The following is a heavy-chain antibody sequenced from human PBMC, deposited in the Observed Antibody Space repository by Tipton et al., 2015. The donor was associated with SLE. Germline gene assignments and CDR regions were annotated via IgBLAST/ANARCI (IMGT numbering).Heavy chain of an antibody. Sequence: SLRLSCAASGFTFSSYWMSWVRQAPGKGLEWVANIKQDGSEKYYVDSVKGRFTISRDNAKNSLYLQMNSLRAEDTAVYYCARLDQQLENAFDIWGQGTMVTVSS. J-gene: IGHJ3*02. V-gene: IGHV3-7*01. CDR2: IKQDGSEK. CDR1: GFTFSSYW. D-gene: IGHD6-13*01. CDR3: ARLDQQLENAFDI.